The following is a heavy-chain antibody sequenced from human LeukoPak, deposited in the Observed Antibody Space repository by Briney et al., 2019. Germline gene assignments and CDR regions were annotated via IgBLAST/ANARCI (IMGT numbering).Heavy chain of an antibody. D-gene: IGHD3-3*01. V-gene: IGHV3-30-3*01. CDR1: GFTFSSYA. CDR3: ARGLRFLEWLLLYGMDV. Sequence: SGGSLRLSCAASGFTFSSYAMHWVRQAPGKGLEWVAVISYDGSIKYYADSVKGRFTISRDNSKNTLYLQMNSLRAEDTAVYYCARGLRFLEWLLLYGMDVWGQGTTVTVSS. J-gene: IGHJ6*02. CDR2: ISYDGSIK.